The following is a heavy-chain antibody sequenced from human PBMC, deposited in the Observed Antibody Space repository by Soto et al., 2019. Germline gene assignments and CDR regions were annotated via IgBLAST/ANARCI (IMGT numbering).Heavy chain of an antibody. Sequence: QVQLVQSGAEVKKPGSSVKVSCKASGGTFSSYTISWVRQAPGQGLEWMGRIIPILGIANYAQKFQGRVTITADKATSTAYMELSSLRSEDTAVYYCARTSGYAYPVDWGQGTLVTVSS. CDR3: ARTSGYAYPVD. J-gene: IGHJ4*02. CDR1: GGTFSSYT. V-gene: IGHV1-69*02. D-gene: IGHD5-12*01. CDR2: IIPILGIA.